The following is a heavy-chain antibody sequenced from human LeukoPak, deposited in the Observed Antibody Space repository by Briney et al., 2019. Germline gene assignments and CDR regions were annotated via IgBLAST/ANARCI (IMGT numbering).Heavy chain of an antibody. V-gene: IGHV1-2*02. Sequence: ASVKVSCKPSGYTFTGFYIHWVRQAPGQGLQWMGWNNPKNGATKYSQNFRARVTMTRDTSIDTAYMELSSLTSDDTAIYYCARPTHRLTVTTALDYWGQGTLVTVSS. CDR2: NNPKNGAT. J-gene: IGHJ4*02. CDR3: ARPTHRLTVTTALDY. CDR1: GYTFTGFY. D-gene: IGHD4-17*01.